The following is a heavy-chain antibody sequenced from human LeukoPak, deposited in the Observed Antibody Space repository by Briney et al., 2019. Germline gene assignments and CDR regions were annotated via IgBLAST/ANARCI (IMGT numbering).Heavy chain of an antibody. CDR3: ARHYYGSGRWFDP. CDR2: IYYSGST. V-gene: IGHV4-39*01. Sequence: SETLSLTCTVSGGSISSYYWGWIRQPPGKGLEWIGSIYYSGSTYYNPSLKSRVTISVDTSKNQFSLKLSSVTAADTAVYYCARHYYGSGRWFDPWGQGTLVTVSS. CDR1: GGSISSYY. D-gene: IGHD3-10*01. J-gene: IGHJ5*02.